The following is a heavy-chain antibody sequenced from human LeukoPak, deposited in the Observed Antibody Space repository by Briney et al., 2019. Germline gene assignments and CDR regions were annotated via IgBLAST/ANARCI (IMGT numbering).Heavy chain of an antibody. CDR2: INPSGGNT. J-gene: IGHJ4*02. D-gene: IGHD5-24*01. Sequence: GASVKDSCKAAGCTYTSYYLHWVRQTPGQGLEWMGIINPSGGNTNYAQKLQDRVTMTRDTSTSTVYMQLSRLRSEDTAVYYCARDEMDSLDYWGQGTLVTVSS. CDR1: GCTYTSYY. CDR3: ARDEMDSLDY. V-gene: IGHV1-46*04.